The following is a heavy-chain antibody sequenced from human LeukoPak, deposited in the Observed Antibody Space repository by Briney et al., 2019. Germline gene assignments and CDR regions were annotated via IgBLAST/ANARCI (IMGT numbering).Heavy chain of an antibody. Sequence: SETLSLTRAVYGGSFSGYYWSWIRQPPGKGLEWIGEINHSGSTNYNPSLKSRVTISVDTSKNQFSLKLSSVTAADTAVYYCARGGIAVAGTKFDYWGQGTLVTVSS. V-gene: IGHV4-34*01. CDR1: GGSFSGYY. D-gene: IGHD6-19*01. CDR3: ARGGIAVAGTKFDY. J-gene: IGHJ4*02. CDR2: INHSGST.